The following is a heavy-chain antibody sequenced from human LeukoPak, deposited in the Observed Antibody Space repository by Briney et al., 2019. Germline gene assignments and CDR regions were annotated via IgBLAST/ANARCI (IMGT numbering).Heavy chain of an antibody. Sequence: ASVKVSCKASGYTFTSYGISWVRQAPGQGLEWMGWISAYNGNTNYAQKLQGRVTMTTDTSTSTAYMELRSLRSDDTAVYYCARDSEYQLPCYYGMDVWGQGTTVTVSS. CDR2: ISAYNGNT. CDR1: GYTFTSYG. CDR3: ARDSEYQLPCYYGMDV. D-gene: IGHD2-2*01. J-gene: IGHJ6*02. V-gene: IGHV1-18*01.